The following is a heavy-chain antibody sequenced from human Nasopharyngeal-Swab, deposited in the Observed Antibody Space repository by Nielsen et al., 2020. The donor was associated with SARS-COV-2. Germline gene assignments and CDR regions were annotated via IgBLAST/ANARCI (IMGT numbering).Heavy chain of an antibody. CDR2: ISYDGSNK. Sequence: GESLKISCAASGFTFISYTMHWVRQAPGKGLEWVTLISYDGSNKYYADSVKGRFTISRDNSKNTLYLQMNSLRAEDTAVYYCAREWTGLRDWGQGTLVTVSS. CDR3: AREWTGLRD. CDR1: GFTFISYT. V-gene: IGHV3-30-3*01. D-gene: IGHD5-12*01. J-gene: IGHJ4*02.